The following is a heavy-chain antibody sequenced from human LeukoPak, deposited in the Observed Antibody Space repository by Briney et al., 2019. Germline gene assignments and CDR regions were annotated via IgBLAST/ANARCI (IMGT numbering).Heavy chain of an antibody. CDR1: GYTFTSYG. CDR3: ARAGDYYGSGSYRYYYYYMDV. CDR2: IIPIFGTA. D-gene: IGHD3-10*01. Sequence: SVKVSCKASGYTFTSYGISWVRQAPGQGLEWMGGIIPIFGTANYAQKFQGRVTITADESTSTAYMELSSLRSEDTAVYYCARAGDYYGSGSYRYYYYYMDVWGKGTTVTISS. J-gene: IGHJ6*03. V-gene: IGHV1-69*13.